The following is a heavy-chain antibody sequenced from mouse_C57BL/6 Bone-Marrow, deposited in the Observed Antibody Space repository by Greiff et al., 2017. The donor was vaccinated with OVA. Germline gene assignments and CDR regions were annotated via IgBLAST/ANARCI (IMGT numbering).Heavy chain of an antibody. J-gene: IGHJ1*03. V-gene: IGHV2-5*01. Sequence: VQLQQSGPGLVQPSQSLSITCTVSGFSLTSYGVHWVRQSPGKGLEWLGVIWRGGSTDYNAAFMSRLSITKDNSKSQVCFKINSQQADDTAICYCAKTGTPYWYFDVWGTGTTVTVSS. CDR1: GFSLTSYG. CDR3: AKTGTPYWYFDV. CDR2: IWRGGST. D-gene: IGHD4-1*01.